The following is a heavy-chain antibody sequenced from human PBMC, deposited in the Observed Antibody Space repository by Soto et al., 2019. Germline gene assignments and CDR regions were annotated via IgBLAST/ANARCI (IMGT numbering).Heavy chain of an antibody. V-gene: IGHV6-1*01. CDR1: GDSVSTNSAA. D-gene: IGHD2-2*01. Sequence: SQTLSLTCAISGDSVSTNSAAWNWTRQSPSRGLEWLGRTYYRSKWYNDYAVSVKSRITINPDTSKNQVSLQLSSVTPEDTAVYYCATVTCSSTSCYDFYYYGMDVWGQGTTVTVSS. CDR3: ATVTCSSTSCYDFYYYGMDV. CDR2: TYYRSKWYN. J-gene: IGHJ6*02.